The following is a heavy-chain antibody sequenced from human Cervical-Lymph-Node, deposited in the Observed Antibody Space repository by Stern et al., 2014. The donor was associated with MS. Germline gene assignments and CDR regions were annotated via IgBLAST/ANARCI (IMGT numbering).Heavy chain of an antibody. D-gene: IGHD5-18*01. CDR3: ARGGMQIWSPHYFDY. CDR2: ISADNGNT. V-gene: IGHV1-18*01. J-gene: IGHJ4*02. Sequence: VQLVQSGPEVEKPGASVKVSCKASGYTFTTYAISWVRQAPGQGLEWMGWISADNGNTNYAQNFQGRVTMTTDTSTSTAYMELRSLRSDDTAVYYCARGGMQIWSPHYFDYWGQGTLVTVSS. CDR1: GYTFTTYA.